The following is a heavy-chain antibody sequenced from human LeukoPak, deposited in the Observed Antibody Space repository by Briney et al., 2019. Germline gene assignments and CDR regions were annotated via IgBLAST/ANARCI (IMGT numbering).Heavy chain of an antibody. CDR1: GFTFSSYA. Sequence: PGGSLRLSCAASGFTFSSYAMSWVRQAPGKGLEWVSAISGSGGSTYYADSVKGRFNNSRDNSKNMLYLQMNSLRAEDPAVYFCAKQSTRSSWSSFEYWGQGALVTVSS. CDR2: ISGSGGST. J-gene: IGHJ4*02. CDR3: AKQSTRSSWSSFEY. D-gene: IGHD6-13*01. V-gene: IGHV3-23*01.